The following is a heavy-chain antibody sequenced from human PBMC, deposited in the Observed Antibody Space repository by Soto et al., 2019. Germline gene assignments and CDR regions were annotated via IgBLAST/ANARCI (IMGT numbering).Heavy chain of an antibody. D-gene: IGHD3-10*01. Sequence: EVQLLESGGGLVQPGGSLRLSCAASGFTFSSYAMRWVRQAPGKGLEWVSAISGSGDSTYYADSVKGRFTTSRDNSKNTLYLQMNSLRAEDTAVYYCASRGSRSYYDYWGQGTLVTVSS. V-gene: IGHV3-23*01. CDR3: ASRGSRSYYDY. CDR1: GFTFSSYA. J-gene: IGHJ4*02. CDR2: ISGSGDST.